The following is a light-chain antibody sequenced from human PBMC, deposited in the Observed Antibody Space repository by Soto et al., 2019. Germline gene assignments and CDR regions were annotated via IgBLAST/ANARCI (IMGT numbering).Light chain of an antibody. CDR1: QSLLYSNGHNY. V-gene: IGKV2-28*01. J-gene: IGKJ4*01. CDR2: LGS. Sequence: DIVMTQSPLSLPVTPGEPASISCTSSQSLLYSNGHNYLDWYVQKPGQSPQLLIYLGSNRASGVPDRFSGGGSGTEFTLTISSLQPEDFATYYCQQVNSYPITFGGGTKVDIK. CDR3: QQVNSYPIT.